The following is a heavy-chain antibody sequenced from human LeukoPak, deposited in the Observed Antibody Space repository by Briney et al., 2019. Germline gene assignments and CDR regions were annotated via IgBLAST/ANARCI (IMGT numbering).Heavy chain of an antibody. V-gene: IGHV3-21*01. D-gene: IGHD3/OR15-3a*01. J-gene: IGHJ4*02. CDR3: ARFETRGTGDFDN. Sequence: GGSLRLSCAASGLSFSSFAMSWVRQGPARGLEWVSSISSSSTYIFYADSVRGRFTISRDDAKNSLYLQMNSLRDEDTAVYYCARFETRGTGDFDNWGQGTLVTVSS. CDR1: GLSFSSFA. CDR2: ISSSSTYI.